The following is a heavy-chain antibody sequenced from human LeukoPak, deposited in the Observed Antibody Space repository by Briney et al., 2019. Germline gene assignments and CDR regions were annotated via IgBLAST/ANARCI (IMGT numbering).Heavy chain of an antibody. Sequence: SETLSLTCTVSGISMSNYYWSWIRQPPGKGLEWIGCISDSGKTNYNPSLKSRVTISVDTSKNQFSLKLSSVTAADTAVYYCARSPQNPGYSSGWYWYFDLWGRGTLVTVSS. CDR1: GISMSNYY. CDR3: ARSPQNPGYSSGWYWYFDL. D-gene: IGHD6-19*01. V-gene: IGHV4-59*01. J-gene: IGHJ2*01. CDR2: ISDSGKT.